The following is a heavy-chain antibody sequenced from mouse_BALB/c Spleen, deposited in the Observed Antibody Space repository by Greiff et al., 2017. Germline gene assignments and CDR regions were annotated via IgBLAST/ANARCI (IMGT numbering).Heavy chain of an antibody. Sequence: EVMLVESGGGLVKPGGSLKLSCAASGFAFSSYDMSWVRQTPEKRLEWVAYISSGGGSTYYPDTVKGRFTISRDNAKNTLYLQMSSLKSEDTAMYYCASGVYDGYPFAYWGQGTLVTVSA. D-gene: IGHD2-3*01. CDR3: ASGVYDGYPFAY. J-gene: IGHJ3*01. V-gene: IGHV5-12-1*01. CDR1: GFAFSSYD. CDR2: ISSGGGST.